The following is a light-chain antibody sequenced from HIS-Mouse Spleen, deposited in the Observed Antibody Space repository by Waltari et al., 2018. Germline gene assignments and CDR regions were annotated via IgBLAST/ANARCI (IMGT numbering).Light chain of an antibody. Sequence: QSALTQPPPVAGSPRQSVTISFTGTSSDVGMYNYVSWYQQHPGKAPQLMIYDVSKRPSGVPDRFSGSKSGNTASLTISGLQAEDEADYYCCSYAGSYTLGVFGGGTKLTVL. CDR3: CSYAGSYTLGV. J-gene: IGLJ2*01. V-gene: IGLV2-11*02. CDR2: DVS. CDR1: SSDVGMYNY.